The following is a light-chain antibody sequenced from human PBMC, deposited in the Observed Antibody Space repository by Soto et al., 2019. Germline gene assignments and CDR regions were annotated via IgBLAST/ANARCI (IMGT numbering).Light chain of an antibody. CDR3: HQYNSYSGT. CDR1: QRLINC. J-gene: IGKJ3*01. V-gene: IGKV1-5*03. CDR2: RAS. Sequence: DIQMTQSPSTLSASVGDRVTITCRASQRLINCLAWYQQKPGKAPKLLIYRASTLESGVPSRFSGSGSGTEFTLTISSLQPDDFATYFCHQYNSYSGTFGPGTKVDIK.